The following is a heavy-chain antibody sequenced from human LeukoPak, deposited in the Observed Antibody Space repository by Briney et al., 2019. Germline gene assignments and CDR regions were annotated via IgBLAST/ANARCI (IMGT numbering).Heavy chain of an antibody. CDR2: TYYRSKWYN. CDR3: ARGGHGLTVAVFEY. J-gene: IGHJ4*02. V-gene: IGHV6-1*01. CDR1: GDSVSSNNAA. D-gene: IGHD6-19*01. Sequence: SQTLSLTCAISGDSVSSNNAAWNWIRQSPSRGLEWLGRTYYRSKWYNDYAVFMKSRITINPDTSKNQFSLQLNSVTPEDTAVYYCARGGHGLTVAVFEYWGQGALVTVSS.